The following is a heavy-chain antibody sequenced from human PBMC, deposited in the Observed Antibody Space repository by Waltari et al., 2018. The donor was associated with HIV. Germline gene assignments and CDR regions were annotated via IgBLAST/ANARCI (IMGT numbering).Heavy chain of an antibody. J-gene: IGHJ1*01. D-gene: IGHD3-16*02. CDR1: GGSVGSGSYY. CDR3: AGRYSSRLGELSLYEKH. Sequence: QVHLQESGPGLVKPSETLSLSCTVSGGSVGSGSYYWSWFRQPQGKGLEWIGDNYYSGSTNYNPSLKSRVTISVDTSKNQFSLKLSSVTAADTAVYYCAGRYSSRLGELSLYEKHWGQGTLVTVSS. V-gene: IGHV4-61*01. CDR2: NYYSGST.